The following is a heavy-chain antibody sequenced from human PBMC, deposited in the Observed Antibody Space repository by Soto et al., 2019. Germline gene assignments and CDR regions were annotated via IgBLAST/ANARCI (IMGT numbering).Heavy chain of an antibody. CDR1: GFTFSSSA. Sequence: PGGSLRLSCAASGFTFSSSAMTWVRQAPGKRLEWVSSITGSGLTTYYTDSVKGRFTNSRDNSKNTVHLQMNSLRVEDTAVYYCARAYSGYVQDYGMDVWGQGTTVTVSS. J-gene: IGHJ6*02. D-gene: IGHD5-12*01. CDR3: ARAYSGYVQDYGMDV. CDR2: ITGSGLTT. V-gene: IGHV3-23*01.